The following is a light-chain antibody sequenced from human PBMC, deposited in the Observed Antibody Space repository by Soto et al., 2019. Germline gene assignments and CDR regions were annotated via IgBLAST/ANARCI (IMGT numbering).Light chain of an antibody. Sequence: QSVLTQPPSVYAAPGQKVTISCSGSSSNIGNNYVSWYQQLPGTAPKLLIYENNKRPSGIPDRFSGSKSGTSATLGITGLQTGDEAEYYCGTWDSSLSAGVFGGGTTLTVL. CDR2: ENN. CDR3: GTWDSSLSAGV. J-gene: IGLJ3*02. CDR1: SSNIGNNY. V-gene: IGLV1-51*02.